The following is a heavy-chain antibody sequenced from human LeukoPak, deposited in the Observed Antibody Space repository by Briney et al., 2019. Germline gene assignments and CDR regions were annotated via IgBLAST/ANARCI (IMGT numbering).Heavy chain of an antibody. D-gene: IGHD4-17*01. J-gene: IGHJ4*02. CDR2: ISYDGSNK. CDR1: GFTFSSYG. V-gene: IGHV3-30*18. Sequence: GGSLRLSCAASGFTFSSYGMHWVRQAPGKGLEWVAVISYDGSNKYYADSVKGRFTISRDNSKNTLYLQMNSLRAEDTAVYYCAKVHTPTVTPDYFDYWGQGTLVTVSS. CDR3: AKVHTPTVTPDYFDY.